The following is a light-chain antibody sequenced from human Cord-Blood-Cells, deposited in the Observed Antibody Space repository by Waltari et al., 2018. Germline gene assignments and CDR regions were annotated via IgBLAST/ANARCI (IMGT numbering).Light chain of an antibody. Sequence: DLQIAHSPYSLPAPVRDRLAITCRASQSISSYLNWYQQKPGKAPKLLIYAASSLQSGVPSRFSGSGSGTDFTLTISSLQPEDFATYYCQQSYSTPYTFGQGTKLEIK. CDR2: AAS. V-gene: IGKV1-39*01. CDR3: QQSYSTPYT. CDR1: QSISSY. J-gene: IGKJ2*01.